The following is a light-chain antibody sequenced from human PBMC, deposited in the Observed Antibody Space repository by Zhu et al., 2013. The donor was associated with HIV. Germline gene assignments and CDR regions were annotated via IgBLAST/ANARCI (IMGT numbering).Light chain of an antibody. J-gene: IGLJ3*02. V-gene: IGLV2-23*01. Sequence: QSALTQAASVSGSPGQSITISCTGTFSDFNLVSWYQQHPGKAPKLIIYEGTKRPSGVSHRFSASNSGTMASLTISGLQAEDEAHYYCYSYTTSNSVVFGGGTRLTV. CDR1: FSDFNL. CDR2: EGT. CDR3: YSYTTSNSVV.